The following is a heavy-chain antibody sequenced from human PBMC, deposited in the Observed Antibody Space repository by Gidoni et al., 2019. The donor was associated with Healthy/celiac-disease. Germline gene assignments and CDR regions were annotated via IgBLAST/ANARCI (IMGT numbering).Heavy chain of an antibody. CDR2: IYHSGST. V-gene: IGHV4-4*02. D-gene: IGHD5-12*01. J-gene: IGHJ5*02. CDR1: GGSISSSNW. Sequence: QVQLQESGPGLVKPSGTLSLTCDVSGGSISSSNWGSWVRQPPGKGLEWIGEIYHSGSTNYNPSLKSRVTISVDKSKNQFSLKLSSVTAADTAVYYCARGGGYSGYGMELSWFDPWGQGTLVTVSS. CDR3: ARGGGYSGYGMELSWFDP.